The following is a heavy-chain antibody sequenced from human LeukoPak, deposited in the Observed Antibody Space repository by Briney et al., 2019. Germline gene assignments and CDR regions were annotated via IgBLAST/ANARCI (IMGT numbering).Heavy chain of an antibody. Sequence: PSETLSLTCTVSGGSISSSSYYWGWIRQPPGKGLEWIGSIYYSGSTYYNPSLKSRVTISVDTSKNQFSVKLSSVTAADTAVYYCASILNVLRYFDWLGNWFDPWGQGTLVTVSS. CDR1: GGSISSSSYY. CDR3: ASILNVLRYFDWLGNWFDP. D-gene: IGHD3-9*01. V-gene: IGHV4-39*01. CDR2: IYYSGST. J-gene: IGHJ5*02.